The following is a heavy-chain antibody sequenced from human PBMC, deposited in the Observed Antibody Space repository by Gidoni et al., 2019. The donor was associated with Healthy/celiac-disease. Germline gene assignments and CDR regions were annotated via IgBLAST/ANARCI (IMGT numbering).Heavy chain of an antibody. CDR1: GGSFSGYY. J-gene: IGHJ4*02. V-gene: IGHV4-34*01. D-gene: IGHD1-26*01. Sequence: QVQLQQWGAGLLKPSETLSLTCAVYGGSFSGYYWSWIRQPPGKGLEWIGEINHSGSTNYNPSLKSRVTISVDTSKNQFSLKLSSVTAADTAVYYCARAIVGATTDYWGQGTLVTVSS. CDR3: ARAIVGATTDY. CDR2: INHSGST.